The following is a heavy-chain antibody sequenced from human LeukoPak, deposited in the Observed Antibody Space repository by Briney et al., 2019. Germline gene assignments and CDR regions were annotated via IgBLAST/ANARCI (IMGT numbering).Heavy chain of an antibody. J-gene: IGHJ4*02. CDR3: ARERGDSSSWSAFDY. Sequence: GGSLRLSCAASGFTVSSNYMSWVRQAPGKGLEWVSVIYSGGSTYYADSVKGRFTISRDNSKNTLYLQMNSLRAEDTAVYYCARERGDSSSWSAFDYWGQGTLVTVSS. CDR2: IYSGGST. CDR1: GFTVSSNY. D-gene: IGHD6-13*01. V-gene: IGHV3-53*01.